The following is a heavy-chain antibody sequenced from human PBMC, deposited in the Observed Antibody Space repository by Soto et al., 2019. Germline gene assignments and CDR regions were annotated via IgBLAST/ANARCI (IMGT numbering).Heavy chain of an antibody. Sequence: SETLSLTCAVSGGSISSGGYSWSWIRQPPGKGLEWIGYIYHSGSTYYNPSLKSRVTISVDRSKNQFSLKLSSVTAADTAVYYCARAIVVVTAINRLYYFDYRAQRTPVTVSS. CDR2: IYHSGST. CDR1: GGSISSGGYS. CDR3: ARAIVVVTAINRLYYFDY. J-gene: IGHJ4*02. V-gene: IGHV4-30-2*01. D-gene: IGHD2-21*02.